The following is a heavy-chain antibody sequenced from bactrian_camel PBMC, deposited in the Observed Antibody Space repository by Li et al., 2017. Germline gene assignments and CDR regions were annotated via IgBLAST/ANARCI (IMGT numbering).Heavy chain of an antibody. CDR1: GLVYPFWS. CDR2: IDSRGTT. D-gene: IGHD4*01. J-gene: IGHJ6*01. CDR3: AADCFAGTTIAPVDSGV. Sequence: HVQLVESGGGSVQAGGSLTLSCAASGLVYPFWSMAWFRQAPGKEREGVAHIDSRGTTEYVDSVKGRFTISADNAKNTVYLQMNSLKPEETAMYYCAADCFAGTTIAPVDSGVWGQGTQVTVS. V-gene: IGHV3S53*01.